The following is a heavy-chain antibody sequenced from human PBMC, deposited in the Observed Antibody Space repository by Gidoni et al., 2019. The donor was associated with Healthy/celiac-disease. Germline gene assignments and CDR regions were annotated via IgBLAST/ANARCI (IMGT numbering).Heavy chain of an antibody. D-gene: IGHD6-19*01. Sequence: QLQLQESGPGLVKPSETLSLTCTVSGGSISSSSYYWGWIRQPPGKGLEWIGSIYYSGSTYYNPSLKSRVTISVDTSKNQFSLKLSSVTAADTAVYYCARHLLPDEQWLVLYYYYGMDVWGQGTTVTVSS. J-gene: IGHJ6*02. CDR2: IYYSGST. V-gene: IGHV4-39*01. CDR3: ARHLLPDEQWLVLYYYYGMDV. CDR1: GGSISSSSYY.